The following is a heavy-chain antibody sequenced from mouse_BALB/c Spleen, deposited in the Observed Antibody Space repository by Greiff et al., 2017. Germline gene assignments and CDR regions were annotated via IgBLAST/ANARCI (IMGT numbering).Heavy chain of an antibody. D-gene: IGHD2-4*01. V-gene: IGHV1-7*01. CDR1: GYTFTSYW. CDR3: ARWIYYDYDYYAMDY. Sequence: VQLKQSGAELAKPGASVKMSCKASGYTFTSYWMHWVKQRPGQGLEWIGYINPSTGYTEYNQKFKDKATLTADKSSSTAYMQLSSLTSEDSAVYYCARWIYYDYDYYAMDYWGQGTSVTVSS. J-gene: IGHJ4*01. CDR2: INPSTGYT.